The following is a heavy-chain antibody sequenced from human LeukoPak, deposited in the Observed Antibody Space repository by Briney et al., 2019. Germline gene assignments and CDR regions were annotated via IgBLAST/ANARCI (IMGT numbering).Heavy chain of an antibody. Sequence: GGSLRLSCAASGFTFSSYWMTWVRQAPGKGLECVANINQDGSEKYYVDSVKGRFTISRANARNSLYLQMNSLTADDTSVYYCARVFTAMVTGRKYYMDVWGKGTTVTVSS. V-gene: IGHV3-7*01. CDR2: INQDGSEK. CDR3: ARVFTAMVTGRKYYMDV. CDR1: GFTFSSYW. J-gene: IGHJ6*03. D-gene: IGHD5-18*01.